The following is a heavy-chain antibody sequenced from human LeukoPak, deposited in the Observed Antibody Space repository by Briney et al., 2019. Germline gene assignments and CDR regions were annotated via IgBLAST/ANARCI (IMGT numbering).Heavy chain of an antibody. Sequence: GGSLRLSCAASGFTFSDYYMSWIRQAPGKGLEWVSYISGSGSTIYYADSVKGLFTISRDNAKNSLYLQMHSLRAEDTAVFYCARVGNLYDTSGYYYDYWGQGALVTVSS. V-gene: IGHV3-11*01. CDR2: ISGSGSTI. J-gene: IGHJ4*02. D-gene: IGHD3-22*01. CDR3: ARVGNLYDTSGYYYDY. CDR1: GFTFSDYY.